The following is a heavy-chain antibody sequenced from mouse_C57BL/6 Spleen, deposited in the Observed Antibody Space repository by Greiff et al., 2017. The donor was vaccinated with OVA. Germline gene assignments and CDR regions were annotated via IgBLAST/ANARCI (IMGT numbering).Heavy chain of an antibody. CDR1: GYTFTDYN. D-gene: IGHD1-1*01. V-gene: IGHV1-22*01. J-gene: IGHJ2*01. Sequence: VHVKQSGPELVKPGASVKLSCKASGYTFTDYNMHWVKQSHGKSLEWLGYINPNNGGTSYNQKFKGKATLTVNKSSSTAYMELRSLTSEDSAVYDCATTTVVEYYFDYWGQGTTLTVSS. CDR3: ATTTVVEYYFDY. CDR2: INPNNGGT.